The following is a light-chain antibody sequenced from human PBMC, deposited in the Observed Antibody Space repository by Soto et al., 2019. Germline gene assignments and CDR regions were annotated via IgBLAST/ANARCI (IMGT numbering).Light chain of an antibody. Sequence: TPSASTLSLSPGARSTLSCGASQSVSSGSLAWYQQSPGKAPRLVIHGASSRATGIPDRFSGSGSGTEFTLPISRLEPEDSAVYSCKQYGSSSLTFRGGTKG. CDR2: GAS. V-gene: IGKV3-20*01. CDR1: QSVSSGS. J-gene: IGKJ4*01. CDR3: KQYGSSSLT.